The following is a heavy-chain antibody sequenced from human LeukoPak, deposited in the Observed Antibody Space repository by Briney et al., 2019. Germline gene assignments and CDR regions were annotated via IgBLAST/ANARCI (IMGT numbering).Heavy chain of an antibody. CDR1: GFTFSSYS. V-gene: IGHV3-30*18. J-gene: IGHJ4*02. D-gene: IGHD5-12*01. CDR2: ISYDGSNK. CDR3: AKELTYRGYSDYWPGNFDY. Sequence: GGSLRLSCAASGFTFSSYSMNWVRQAPGKGLEWVAVISYDGSNKYYADSVKGRFTITRDNSKNTLYLQMNSLRAKDTAVYYCAKELTYRGYSDYWPGNFDYWGQGTLVTVSS.